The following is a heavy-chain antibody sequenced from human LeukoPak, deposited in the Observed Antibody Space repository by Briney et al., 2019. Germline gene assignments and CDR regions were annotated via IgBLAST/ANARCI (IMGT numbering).Heavy chain of an antibody. CDR1: GGSFSGYY. CDR3: ARERASYFDY. V-gene: IGHV4-34*01. CDR2: INHSGST. J-gene: IGHJ4*02. Sequence: PSETLSLTCAVYGGSFSGYYWSWIRQPPGKGLEWIGEINHSGSTNYNPSLKSRVTISVDTSKNQFALKLSSVTAADTAVYYCARERASYFDYWGQGTLVTVSS.